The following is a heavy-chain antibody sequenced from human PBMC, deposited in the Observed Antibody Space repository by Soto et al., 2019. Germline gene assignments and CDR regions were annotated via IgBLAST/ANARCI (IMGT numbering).Heavy chain of an antibody. CDR1: GDSVSSNSVT. D-gene: IGHD6-25*01. CDR2: TYYRSKWYY. V-gene: IGHV6-1*01. Sequence: LSLTCAISGDSVSSNSVTWNWIRQSPSRGLEWLGRTYYRSKWYYDYAVSVKSRITIDPDTSSNLFSLRLNSVTPEDTAVYYCVRRGAAASINLFDYRGQGTPVTVSS. J-gene: IGHJ4*02. CDR3: VRRGAAASINLFDY.